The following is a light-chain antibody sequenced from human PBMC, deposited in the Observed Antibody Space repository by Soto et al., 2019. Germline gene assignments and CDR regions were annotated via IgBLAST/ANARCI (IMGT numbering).Light chain of an antibody. Sequence: QSVLTQAPSASASLGASVKRTCTLSIGPSNYAIAWHQQQSEQGPRYLMKLNSDGSHSKGDGIPDRFSGSSSGAERYLTISSLQSEDEADYFFQTWGSGIVVFGGGTKLTVL. CDR3: QTWGSGIVV. CDR1: IGPSNYA. CDR2: LNSDGSH. V-gene: IGLV4-69*01. J-gene: IGLJ2*01.